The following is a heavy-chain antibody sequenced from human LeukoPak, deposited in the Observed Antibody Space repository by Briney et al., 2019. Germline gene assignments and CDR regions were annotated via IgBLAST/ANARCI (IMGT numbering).Heavy chain of an antibody. CDR2: IFYNGNT. J-gene: IGHJ3*02. V-gene: IGHV4-31*03. Sequence: SQTLSLTCTVSGGSISIGGYYWSWIRQHPGKGLEWIGYIFYNGNTYYNPSLKSRLTISGDMSENQFSLKLTSVTAADTAVYFCVRNFDSYNAFDIWGQGTMVTVSS. CDR1: GGSISIGGYY. CDR3: VRNFDSYNAFDI. D-gene: IGHD3-10*01.